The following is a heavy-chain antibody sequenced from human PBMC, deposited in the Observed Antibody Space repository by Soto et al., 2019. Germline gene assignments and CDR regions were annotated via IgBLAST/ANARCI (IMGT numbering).Heavy chain of an antibody. V-gene: IGHV3-30*03. Sequence: QVPLVESGGGVVQPGRSLRLSCAVSGFTVSTYGMHWVRQAPGKGLEWVAVISRDGGTKYYADSVKGRFTISRDNSRNTLFLEMNGLRGDDMAVYYCTGEVESGYWGQGTMVTVSS. CDR2: ISRDGGTK. D-gene: IGHD2-8*02. J-gene: IGHJ4*02. CDR1: GFTVSTYG. CDR3: TGEVESGY.